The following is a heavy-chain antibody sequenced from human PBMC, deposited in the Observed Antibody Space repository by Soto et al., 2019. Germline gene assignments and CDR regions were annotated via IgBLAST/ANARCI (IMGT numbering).Heavy chain of an antibody. J-gene: IGHJ5*02. CDR1: GFTFSSYA. CDR3: ARDPGYCSGGSCYDWFDP. CDR2: ISYDGSNK. Sequence: QVQLVESGGGVVQPGRSLRLSCAASGFTFSSYAMHWVRQAPGKGLEWVAVISYDGSNKYYADSVKGRFTISRDNSKNTXXLPMNSLRAEDTAVYYCARDPGYCSGGSCYDWFDPWGQGTLVTVSS. D-gene: IGHD2-15*01. V-gene: IGHV3-30-3*01.